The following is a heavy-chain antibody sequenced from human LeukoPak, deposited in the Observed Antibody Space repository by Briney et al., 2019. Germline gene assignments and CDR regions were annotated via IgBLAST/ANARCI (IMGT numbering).Heavy chain of an antibody. Sequence: PGGSLRLSCAASGFTFSSYAMSWVRQAPGKGLEWVSAISGSGGSTYYADSVKGRFTISRDNSKNTLYLQRNSLRAEDTAVYYCAKDYHIVVVPAATPGLFDYWGQGTLVTVSS. V-gene: IGHV3-23*01. J-gene: IGHJ4*02. D-gene: IGHD2-2*01. CDR1: GFTFSSYA. CDR2: ISGSGGST. CDR3: AKDYHIVVVPAATPGLFDY.